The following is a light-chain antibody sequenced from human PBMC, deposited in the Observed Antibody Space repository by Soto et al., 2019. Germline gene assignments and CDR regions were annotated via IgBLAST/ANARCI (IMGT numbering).Light chain of an antibody. CDR1: QSISSSY. Sequence: EIVLTQSPGTLSLSPGERATLSCRASQSISSSYIAWYQQKPGQAPRLLIYGASSRATGIPDRFSGSGSGTDFTLTISRLEPEDFAVYYCQHYGTSPLTFGGGTKVEIK. J-gene: IGKJ4*01. CDR2: GAS. CDR3: QHYGTSPLT. V-gene: IGKV3-20*01.